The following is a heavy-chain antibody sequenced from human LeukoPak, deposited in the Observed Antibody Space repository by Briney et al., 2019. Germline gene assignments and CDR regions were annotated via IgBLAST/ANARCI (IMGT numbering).Heavy chain of an antibody. CDR3: ARVGTGITGTNDVSYYYYYMDV. Sequence: PSETLSLTCAVYGGSFSGYYWSWIRQPPGKGLEWIGEINHSGSTNYNPSLKSRVTISVDTSKNQFSLKLSSVTAADTAVYYCARVGTGITGTNDVSYYYYYMDVWGKGTTVTISS. D-gene: IGHD1-20*01. CDR2: INHSGST. J-gene: IGHJ6*03. CDR1: GGSFSGYY. V-gene: IGHV4-34*01.